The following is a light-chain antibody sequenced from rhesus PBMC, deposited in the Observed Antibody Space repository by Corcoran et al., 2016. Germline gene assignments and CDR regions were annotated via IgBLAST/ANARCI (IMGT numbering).Light chain of an antibody. J-gene: IGKJ2*01. CDR3: PQYRSSPYS. CDR2: KAS. CDR1: QSISSG. Sequence: DIQMTQSPSSLSASVGDTVTITCRASQSISSGLAWYLQKPGKAPKHLFYKASTLQSGVPSRFRGTGSWTDFTLTISSLQSDDFATYYCPQYRSSPYSFGQVAKVGI. V-gene: IGKV1-22*01.